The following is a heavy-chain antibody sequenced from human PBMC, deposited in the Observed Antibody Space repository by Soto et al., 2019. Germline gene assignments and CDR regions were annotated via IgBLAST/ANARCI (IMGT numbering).Heavy chain of an antibody. CDR2: IIDSGGST. V-gene: IGHV3-23*01. CDR3: AKGRSYYYYYGVDV. CDR1: GLTFSSCA. J-gene: IGHJ6*02. Sequence: PVGSLRLSCAASGLTFSSCAMGWVRKDIGKGLEWVSDIIDSGGSTYYADSVKGRFTISRDNSKSTLYLQMNSLRAEGTALYYCAKGRSYYYYYGVDVWGQGTTVTVSS.